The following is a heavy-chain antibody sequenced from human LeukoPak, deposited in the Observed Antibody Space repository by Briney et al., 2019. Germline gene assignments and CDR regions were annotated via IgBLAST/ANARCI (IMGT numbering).Heavy chain of an antibody. CDR1: GYTFTSYG. CDR3: ARVTPGGYEGFDWLEYFDY. J-gene: IGHJ4*02. Sequence: ASVKVSCKASGYTFTSYGISWVRQAPGQGLEWMGWISAYNGNTNYAQKLQGRVTMTTDTSTSTAYMELRSLRSDDTAVYYCARVTPGGYEGFDWLEYFDYWGQGTLVTVSS. CDR2: ISAYNGNT. D-gene: IGHD3-9*01. V-gene: IGHV1-18*04.